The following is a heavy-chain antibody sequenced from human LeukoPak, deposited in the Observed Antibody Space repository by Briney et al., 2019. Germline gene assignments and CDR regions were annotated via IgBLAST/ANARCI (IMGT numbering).Heavy chain of an antibody. J-gene: IGHJ3*02. CDR3: AHSEDYYGTVDAFDI. CDR2: IYWDDDK. V-gene: IGHV2-5*02. D-gene: IGHD3-10*01. Sequence: SGPTLVKPTQTLTLTCTFSGFSLSTSGVTVGWIRQPPGKALEWLAFIYWDDDKRYSPSLESRLTVTKDTFKNQVVLTMTNMDPVDTATYYCAHSEDYYGTVDAFDIWGQGTMVTVSS. CDR1: GFSLSTSGVT.